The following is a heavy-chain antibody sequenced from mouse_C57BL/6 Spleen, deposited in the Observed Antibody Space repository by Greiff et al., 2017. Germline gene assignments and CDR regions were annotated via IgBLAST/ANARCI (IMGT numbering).Heavy chain of an antibody. CDR2: IDPEDGET. V-gene: IGHV14-2*01. Sequence: VQLQQSGAELVQPGASVQLSCTASGFNIKDYYMHWVKQRTEQGLEWIGRIDPEDGETKYAPKFQGKATITADTSSNTAYLQLSSLTSEDTAVYYCAREPLWDGGWYFDVWGTGTTVTVSS. J-gene: IGHJ1*03. D-gene: IGHD4-1*01. CDR3: AREPLWDGGWYFDV. CDR1: GFNIKDYY.